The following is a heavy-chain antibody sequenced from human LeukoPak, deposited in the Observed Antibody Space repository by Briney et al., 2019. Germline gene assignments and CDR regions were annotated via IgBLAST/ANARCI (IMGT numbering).Heavy chain of an antibody. CDR1: GGSISSSNW. CDR3: VRGGSSSWYYFDY. V-gene: IGHV4-4*02. Sequence: NPSETLSLTCAVSGGSISSSNWWSWVRQPPGKGLEWIGEIYYSGSTNYNPSLKSRVAISVDKSKNQFSLKLSSVTAADTAVYYCVRGGSSSWYYFDYWGQGTLVTVSS. CDR2: IYYSGST. J-gene: IGHJ4*02. D-gene: IGHD6-13*01.